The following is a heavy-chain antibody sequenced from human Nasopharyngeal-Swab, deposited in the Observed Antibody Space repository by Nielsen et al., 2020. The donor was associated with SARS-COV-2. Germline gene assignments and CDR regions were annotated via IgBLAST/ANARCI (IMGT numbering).Heavy chain of an antibody. CDR3: ARDRLGGVVVPAAISYYYYGMDV. J-gene: IGHJ6*02. Sequence: SETLSLTCTVSGGSTSSYYWSWIRQPPGKGLEWIGYIYYSGSTNYNPSLKSRVTISVDTSKNQFSLKLSSVTAADTAVYYCARDRLGGVVVPAAISYYYYGMDVWGQGTTVTVSS. V-gene: IGHV4-59*13. D-gene: IGHD2-2*01. CDR2: IYYSGST. CDR1: GGSTSSYY.